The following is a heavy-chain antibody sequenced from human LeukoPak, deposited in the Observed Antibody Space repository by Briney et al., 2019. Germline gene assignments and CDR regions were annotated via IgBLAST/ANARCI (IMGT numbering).Heavy chain of an antibody. CDR2: IIPILGIA. D-gene: IGHD4-11*01. V-gene: IGHV1-69*02. CDR3: ARPLKDSNYARGGAFDI. CDR1: GGTFSSYT. Sequence: SVKVSCKASGGTFSSYTISWVRQAPGQGLEWMGRIIPILGIANYAQRFQGRVTITADKSTRTAYMELSSLRSEDTAVYYCARPLKDSNYARGGAFDIWGQGTMVTVSS. J-gene: IGHJ3*02.